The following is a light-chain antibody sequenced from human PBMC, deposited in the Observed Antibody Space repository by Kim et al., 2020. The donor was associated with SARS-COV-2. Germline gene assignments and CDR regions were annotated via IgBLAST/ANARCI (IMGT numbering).Light chain of an antibody. Sequence: EIVLTQSPGTLSLSPGERATLSCRASQSVSSSYLAWYQQKPGQAPRLLIYGATSRATGIPDRFSGSGSRTDFTLTISRLEPEDFAVYYCQKYGSSPYTFGQGTRLEI. CDR1: QSVSSSY. J-gene: IGKJ2*01. CDR3: QKYGSSPYT. CDR2: GAT. V-gene: IGKV3-20*01.